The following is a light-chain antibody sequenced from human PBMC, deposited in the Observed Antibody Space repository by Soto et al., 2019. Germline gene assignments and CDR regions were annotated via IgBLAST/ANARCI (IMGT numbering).Light chain of an antibody. Sequence: DIQMTQSPSTLSGSVGDRVTITCRASQTISSWLAWYQQKPGKAPKLLIYKASTLKSGVPSRFSGSGSGTEFPLTISRLQADDFATYYCQRYNSYSEAFGQGTKVELK. CDR2: KAS. CDR3: QRYNSYSEA. V-gene: IGKV1-5*03. CDR1: QTISSW. J-gene: IGKJ1*01.